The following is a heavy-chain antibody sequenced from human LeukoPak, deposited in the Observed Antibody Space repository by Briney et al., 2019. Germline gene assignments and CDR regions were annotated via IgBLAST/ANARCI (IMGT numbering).Heavy chain of an antibody. CDR2: IYYSGST. Sequence: PSETLSLTCTVSGGSISSYYWSWIRQPPGKGLEWIGYIYYSGSTNYNPSLKSRVTISVDTSKNQFSLKLSSVTAADTAVYYCAGEEWEPYYFDYWGQGTLVTVSS. CDR1: GGSISSYY. V-gene: IGHV4-59*01. J-gene: IGHJ4*02. CDR3: AGEEWEPYYFDY. D-gene: IGHD1-26*01.